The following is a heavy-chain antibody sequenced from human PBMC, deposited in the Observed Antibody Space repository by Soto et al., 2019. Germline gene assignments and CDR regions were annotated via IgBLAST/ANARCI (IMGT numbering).Heavy chain of an antibody. D-gene: IGHD3-22*01. CDR3: ARDAQGYYDSSGYLKGHYYYGMDV. CDR2: IYYSGST. V-gene: IGHV4-31*03. Sequence: SETLSLTCTVSGGSISSGGYYWSWIRQHPGKGLEWIGYIYYSGSTYYNPSLKSRVTISVDTSKNQFSLKLSSVTAADTAVYYCARDAQGYYDSSGYLKGHYYYGMDVWGQGTTVTVSS. J-gene: IGHJ6*02. CDR1: GGSISSGGYY.